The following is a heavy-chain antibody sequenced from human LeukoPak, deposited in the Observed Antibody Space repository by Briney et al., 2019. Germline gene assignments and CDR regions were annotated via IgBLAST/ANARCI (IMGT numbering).Heavy chain of an antibody. V-gene: IGHV1-18*01. CDR2: ISAYNGNT. J-gene: IGHJ6*02. CDR1: GYTFTSYG. Sequence: ASVKVPCKASGYTFTSYGISWVRQAPGQGLEWMGWISAYNGNTNYAQKLQGRVTMTTDTSTSTAYMELRSLRSDDTAVYYCARDLRVYSGYDPYAPLDYYYGMDVWGQGTTVTVSS. D-gene: IGHD5-12*01. CDR3: ARDLRVYSGYDPYAPLDYYYGMDV.